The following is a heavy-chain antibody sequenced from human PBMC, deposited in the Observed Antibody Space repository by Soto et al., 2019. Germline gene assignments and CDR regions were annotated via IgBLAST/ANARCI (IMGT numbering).Heavy chain of an antibody. CDR2: ISWNSGTI. CDR1: GFSFDDYA. J-gene: IGHJ6*02. V-gene: IGHV3-9*01. CDR3: AKSTGGTANGMGV. D-gene: IGHD2-8*02. Sequence: EVQVVESGGGLVQPGRSLRLSCAASGFSFDDYAMHWVRQAPGKGLAWVSGISWNSGTIGYADSVKGRFTISRDNAKNPLYLQMNSLRAEDTALYYCAKSTGGTANGMGVWGQGTTVTVSS.